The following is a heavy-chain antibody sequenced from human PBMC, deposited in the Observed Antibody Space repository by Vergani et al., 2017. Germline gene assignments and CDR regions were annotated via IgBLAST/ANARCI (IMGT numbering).Heavy chain of an antibody. CDR3: ARDLRRITGTNWFDP. J-gene: IGHJ5*02. CDR2: ISAYNGNT. CDR1: GYTFTSYG. V-gene: IGHV1-18*01. Sequence: QVRLVQSGAEVKKPGSSVKVSCKASGYTFTSYGISWVRQAPGQGLEWMGWISAYNGNTNYAQKLQGRVTMTTDTSTSTAYMELRSLRSDDTAVYYCARDLRRITGTNWFDPWGQGTLVTVSS. D-gene: IGHD1-7*01.